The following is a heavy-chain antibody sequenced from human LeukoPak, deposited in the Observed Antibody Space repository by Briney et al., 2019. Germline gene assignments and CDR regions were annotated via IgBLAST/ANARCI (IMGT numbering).Heavy chain of an antibody. CDR1: GFTFSSYG. CDR2: IRYDGSDK. V-gene: IGHV3-30*02. CDR3: VRASGPFDY. Sequence: GGSLRLSCAASGFTFSSYGMHWVRQAPGKGLEWVSFIRYDGSDKYYADSVKGRFTISRDNSKNTLYLQMNSLRAEDTAVYFCVRASGPFDYWGQGTLVTVSS. J-gene: IGHJ4*02.